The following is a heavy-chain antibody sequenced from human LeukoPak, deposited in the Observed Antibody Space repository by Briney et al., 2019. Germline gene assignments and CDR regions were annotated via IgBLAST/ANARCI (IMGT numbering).Heavy chain of an antibody. V-gene: IGHV4-38-2*01. J-gene: IGHJ4*02. CDR1: GYSISSGYY. CDR3: ARGVLRYFDTFDY. D-gene: IGHD3-9*01. CDR2: IYHSGGR. Sequence: SETLSLTCAVSGYSISSGYYWGWIRQPPGEGVEWIGRIYHSGGRYYKPSLKSRVTISVDTSKNQFSLKLSSVTAADTAVYYCARGVLRYFDTFDYWGQGTLVSVSS.